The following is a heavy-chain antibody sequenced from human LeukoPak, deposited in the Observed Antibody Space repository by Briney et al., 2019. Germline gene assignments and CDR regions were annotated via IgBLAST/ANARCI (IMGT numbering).Heavy chain of an antibody. D-gene: IGHD2-2*01. CDR2: IIPIFGTA. Sequence: ASVKVSCKASGGTFSSYAISWVRQAPGQGLEWMGGIIPIFGTANYAQKFQGRVTITADESTSTAYMELSSLRSEDTAVYYCARGRRYCSSTSCATDYWGQGTLVTVSS. CDR1: GGTFSSYA. J-gene: IGHJ4*02. V-gene: IGHV1-69*01. CDR3: ARGRRYCSSTSCATDY.